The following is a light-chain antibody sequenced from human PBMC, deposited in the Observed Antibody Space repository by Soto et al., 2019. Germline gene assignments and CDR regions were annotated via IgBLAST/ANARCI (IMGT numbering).Light chain of an antibody. Sequence: QSVLTQSPSASASLGASVKLTCTLRSGHSSYAIAWHQQQPEKGPRYLMKLNSDCSHSKGDGIPDRFSGSSSGAERYLTISSLPSEDEADYYCQTWVTGIRVFGGVTKLTVL. CDR1: SGHSSYA. V-gene: IGLV4-69*01. CDR3: QTWVTGIRV. J-gene: IGLJ3*02. CDR2: LNSDCSH.